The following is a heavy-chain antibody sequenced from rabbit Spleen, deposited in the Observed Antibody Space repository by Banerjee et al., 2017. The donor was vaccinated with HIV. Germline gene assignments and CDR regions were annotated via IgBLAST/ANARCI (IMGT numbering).Heavy chain of an antibody. CDR1: GFTLSSYW. CDR2: IDPIFGTT. Sequence: QLKESGGGLVQPGGSLKLSCKASGFTLSSYWMNWVRQAPGKGLEWIGYIDPIFGTTAYASWVNGRFTISSHNAQNTLYLQLNSLTAADTATYFCARDAGTSFSTYGMDLWGPGTLVTVS. CDR3: ARDAGTSFSTYGMDL. V-gene: IGHV1S7*01. D-gene: IGHD8-1*01. J-gene: IGHJ6*01.